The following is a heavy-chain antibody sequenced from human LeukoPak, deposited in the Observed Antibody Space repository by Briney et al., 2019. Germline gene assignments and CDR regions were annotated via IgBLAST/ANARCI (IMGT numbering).Heavy chain of an antibody. CDR2: MNPNSGNT. V-gene: IGHV1-8*03. D-gene: IGHD3-22*01. CDR3: ARDGDNYYDSSGYYAWWFDP. Sequence: ASVKVSCKASGYTFTSYDINWVRQATGQGLEWMGWMNPNSGNTGYAQKFQGRVTITKNTSISTAYMELSSLRSEDTAVYYCARDGDNYYDSSGYYAWWFDPWGQGTLVTVSS. J-gene: IGHJ5*02. CDR1: GYTFTSYD.